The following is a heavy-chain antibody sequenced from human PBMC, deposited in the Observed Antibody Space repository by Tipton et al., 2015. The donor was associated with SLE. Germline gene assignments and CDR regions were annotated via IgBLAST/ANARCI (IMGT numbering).Heavy chain of an antibody. CDR2: IYHSGST. V-gene: IGHV4-38-2*02. CDR3: ARGGVGGYDYFDF. CDR1: GYSISSAYY. D-gene: IGHD5-12*01. J-gene: IGHJ4*02. Sequence: LRLSCTVSGYSISSAYYWGWIRQPPGKGLEWIGSIYHSGSTYYTPSLKSRVTISVDTSKNQFSLKLTSVTAADTAVYYCARGGVGGYDYFDFWGQGTLVTVSS.